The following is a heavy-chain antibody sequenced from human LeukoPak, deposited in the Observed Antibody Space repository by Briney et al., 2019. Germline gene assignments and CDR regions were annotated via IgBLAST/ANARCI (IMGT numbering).Heavy chain of an antibody. Sequence: PGRSLRLSCTSSGFTFGTYAVSWFRQAPGKGLEWVAFIRSKTFGGTTEYAASVKGRFTISRDDSKSIAYLQMNSLKTEDTAVYYCTRYSGRTDYWGKGTLVSVSS. J-gene: IGHJ4*02. D-gene: IGHD5-18*01. V-gene: IGHV3-49*03. CDR1: GFTFGTYA. CDR3: TRYSGRTDY. CDR2: IRSKTFGGTT.